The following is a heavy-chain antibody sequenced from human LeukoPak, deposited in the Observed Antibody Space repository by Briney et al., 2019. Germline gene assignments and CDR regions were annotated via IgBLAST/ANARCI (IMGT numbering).Heavy chain of an antibody. CDR2: ISGSGGSI. CDR1: GFSFSNYV. Sequence: GGSLRLSCAASGFSFSNYVMTWVRQPPGKGLEWVSGISGSGGSIYYADSVKGRFTISRDNSKNTLYLQMNNLRVGDAAVYYCTKAKFSGGGPSRHFDYWGRGALVTVSS. V-gene: IGHV3-23*01. J-gene: IGHJ4*02. CDR3: TKAKFSGGGPSRHFDY. D-gene: IGHD2-15*01.